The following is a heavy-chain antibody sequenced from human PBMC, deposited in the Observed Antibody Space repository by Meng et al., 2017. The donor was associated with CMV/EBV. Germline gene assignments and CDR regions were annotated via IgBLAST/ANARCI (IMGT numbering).Heavy chain of an antibody. CDR1: GFTFSGSA. CDR3: TAPYDSSGSGENDAFDI. D-gene: IGHD3-22*01. J-gene: IGHJ3*02. V-gene: IGHV3-73*01. CDR2: IRSKANSYAT. Sequence: GGSLRLSCAASGFTFSGSAMHWVRQASGKGLEWVGRIRSKANSYATAYAASVKGRFTISRDDSKNTAYLQMNSLKTEDTAVYYCTAPYDSSGSGENDAFDIWGQGTMVTVSS.